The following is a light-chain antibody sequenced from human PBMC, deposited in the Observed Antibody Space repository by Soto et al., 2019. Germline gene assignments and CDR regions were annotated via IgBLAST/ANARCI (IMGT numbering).Light chain of an antibody. CDR2: SNG. CDR1: RSNIGVNP. J-gene: IGLJ1*01. CDR3: AVWDDNMYGRI. Sequence: QSVLTQPPSASGTPGQRVTISCSGSRSNIGVNPVNWYHQLPGTAPKLLIDSNGQRPSGVPDRFSGSRSGTSASLAISGLQSEDEADYYCAVWDDNMYGRIFGTGTKVTVL. V-gene: IGLV1-44*01.